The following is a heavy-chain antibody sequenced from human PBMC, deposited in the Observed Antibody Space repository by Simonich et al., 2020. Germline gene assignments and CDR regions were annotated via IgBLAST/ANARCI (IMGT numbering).Heavy chain of an antibody. D-gene: IGHD6-13*01. V-gene: IGHV4-38-2*01. J-gene: IGHJ6*02. CDR2: IYHNGGT. Sequence: QVQLQESGPGLVKPSETLSLTCAVSGYSISSGYYWGWIRQPPGKGLEWIGSIYHNGGTYYNTALKGRVTILGDTSKSQFSLKLSSVTASDTAVYYCARVGYSNYYYYGMDVWGQGTTVTVSS. CDR3: ARVGYSNYYYYGMDV. CDR1: GYSISSGYY.